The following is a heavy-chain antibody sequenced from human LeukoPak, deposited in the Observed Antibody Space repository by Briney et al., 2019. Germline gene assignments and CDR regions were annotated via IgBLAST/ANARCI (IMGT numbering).Heavy chain of an antibody. CDR2: ISSSGSTI. D-gene: IGHD5-18*01. CDR1: GFTFSSYE. Sequence: GGSLRLSCAASGFTFSSYEMNWVRQAPGKGLEWVSYISSSGSTIYYADSVKGRFTISRDNAKNSLYLQMNSLRAEDTAVYYCASENKRGYSYGSPTDAFDIWGQGTMVTVSS. V-gene: IGHV3-48*03. J-gene: IGHJ3*02. CDR3: ASENKRGYSYGSPTDAFDI.